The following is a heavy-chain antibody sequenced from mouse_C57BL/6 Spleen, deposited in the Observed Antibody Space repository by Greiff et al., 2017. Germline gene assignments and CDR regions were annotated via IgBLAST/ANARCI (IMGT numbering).Heavy chain of an antibody. V-gene: IGHV1-64*01. CDR3: ARGGRGGRDCDV. J-gene: IGHJ1*03. CDR2: IHPNSGST. Sequence: VQLQQPGAELVKPGASVKLSCKASGYTFTSYWMHWVKQRPGQGLEWIGMIHPNSGSTNYNEKFKSKATLTVDKSSSTAYMKLSSLTSEDSAVYYCARGGRGGRDCDVWGTGTTVTVAS. CDR1: GYTFTSYW.